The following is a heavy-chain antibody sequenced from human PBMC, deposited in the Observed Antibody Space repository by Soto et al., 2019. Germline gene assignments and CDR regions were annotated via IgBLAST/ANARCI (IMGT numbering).Heavy chain of an antibody. CDR3: AREDESSGHAGTFQH. Sequence: QVPLVESGGGVVQPGRSLRLSCTASGFTFSNYVMHWVRQAPGEGLEWVAGISVDGSSTHYTDSVKGRFTISRDNSKNTMYLQMDSLTSEETTVYYCAREDESSGHAGTFQHWGQGTLVTVSS. D-gene: IGHD3-22*01. CDR2: ISVDGSST. CDR1: GFTFSNYV. J-gene: IGHJ1*01. V-gene: IGHV3-30-3*01.